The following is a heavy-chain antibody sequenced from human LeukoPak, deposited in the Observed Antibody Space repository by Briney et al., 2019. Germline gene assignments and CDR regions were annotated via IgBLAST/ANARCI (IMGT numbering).Heavy chain of an antibody. D-gene: IGHD6-19*01. V-gene: IGHV4-39*01. CDR2: TLYYASS. CDR1: GGSIISSSNY. J-gene: IGHJ4*02. CDR3: ESLAMTGAAGRGYLDN. Sequence: PSEPLSLTCTISGGSIISSSNYWGCIRQPPGKGLVWTVSVIGSTLYYASSGYNPFPNCRLNISINTSQKMFTLRLRALAAADTDIYFCESLAMTGAAGRGYLDNWGQGTLVTVSS.